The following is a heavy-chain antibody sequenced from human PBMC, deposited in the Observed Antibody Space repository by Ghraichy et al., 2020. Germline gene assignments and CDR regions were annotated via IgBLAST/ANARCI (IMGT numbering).Heavy chain of an antibody. Sequence: ASVKVSCKASGYTFTSYDINWVRQATGQGLEWMGWMNPNSGNTGYAQKFQGRVTMTRNTSISTAYMELSSLRSEDTAVYYCARGAGDYYYYYYYMDVWGKGTTVTVSS. J-gene: IGHJ6*03. V-gene: IGHV1-8*01. CDR2: MNPNSGNT. CDR3: ARGAGDYYYYYYYMDV. CDR1: GYTFTSYD. D-gene: IGHD7-27*01.